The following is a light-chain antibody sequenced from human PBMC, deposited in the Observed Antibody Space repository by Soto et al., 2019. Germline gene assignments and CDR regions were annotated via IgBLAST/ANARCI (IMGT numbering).Light chain of an antibody. V-gene: IGKV3-15*01. J-gene: IGKJ3*01. CDR1: QSVSSN. Sequence: EIVMTCSPATLSVSPGEESTLSCMASQSVSSNLAWYQQKPGQAPGLLIYGASTRANSLPARFSGSGSGTEFPLTISSLQSEDFEFYYCQQYNKWPITFGPVSTVDI. CDR3: QQYNKWPIT. CDR2: GAS.